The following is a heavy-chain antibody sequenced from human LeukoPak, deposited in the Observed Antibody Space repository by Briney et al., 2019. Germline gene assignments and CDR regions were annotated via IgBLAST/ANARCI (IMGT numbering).Heavy chain of an antibody. J-gene: IGHJ5*02. Sequence: PSETLSLTCTVSGGSLSSYYWSWIRQPAGQGLEWIGRIYTSGSTNYNPSLKSRVTMSVDTSKNQFSLKLSSVTAADTAVYYCARGGATFGEFTNWFDPWGQGTLVTVSS. CDR1: GGSLSSYY. CDR3: ARGGATFGEFTNWFDP. V-gene: IGHV4-4*07. D-gene: IGHD3-10*01. CDR2: IYTSGST.